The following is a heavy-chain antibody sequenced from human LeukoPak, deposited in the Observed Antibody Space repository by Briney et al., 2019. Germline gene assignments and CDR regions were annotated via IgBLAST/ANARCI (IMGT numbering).Heavy chain of an antibody. D-gene: IGHD1-14*01. CDR2: ISAYNGHT. CDR3: ARGAGPTEPPYNWFDP. V-gene: IGHV1-18*01. J-gene: IGHJ5*02. Sequence: ASVKVSCKASGYTFTNYGISWVRQAPGQGLEWMGWISAYNGHTNYVQNFQGRVTMITDTSTSTAYMDLRSLRSEDTAVYYCARGAGPTEPPYNWFDPWGQGTLVTVSS. CDR1: GYTFTNYG.